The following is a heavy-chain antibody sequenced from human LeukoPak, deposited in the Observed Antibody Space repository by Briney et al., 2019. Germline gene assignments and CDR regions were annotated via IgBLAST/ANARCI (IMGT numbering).Heavy chain of an antibody. CDR3: VREDTPATANY. V-gene: IGHV3-23*01. D-gene: IGHD2-21*02. Sequence: GGSLRLSCAASGFNFANHAMSWVRQTAGKGLEWVSAISGGGDVTYYADSVKGRFTISRDNSKDTLFLQMHSLRPGDTAVYYCVREDTPATANYWGQGTLVTISS. CDR1: GFNFANHA. CDR2: ISGGGDVT. J-gene: IGHJ4*02.